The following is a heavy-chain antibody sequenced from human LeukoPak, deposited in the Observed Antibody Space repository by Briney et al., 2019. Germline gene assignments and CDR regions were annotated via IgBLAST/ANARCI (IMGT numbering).Heavy chain of an antibody. D-gene: IGHD4-17*01. J-gene: IGHJ4*02. CDR2: INHSGNA. CDR3: ARGQGTVTTH. V-gene: IGHV4-34*01. Sequence: SETLSLTCAVSGGSFSGYYWTWIRQPPGKGLEWIGEINHSGNANYNPSLKSRVTISLDMSEDHFSLKLTSVTAADTAVYYCARGQGTVTTHWGQGTLVTVSS. CDR1: GGSFSGYY.